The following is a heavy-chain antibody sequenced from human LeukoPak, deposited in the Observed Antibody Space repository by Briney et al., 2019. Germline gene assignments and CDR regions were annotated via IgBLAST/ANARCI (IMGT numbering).Heavy chain of an antibody. J-gene: IGHJ2*01. CDR1: GFTFRSYD. CDR3: ARAAYSSTWYSRYFDL. V-gene: IGHV3-13*01. Sequence: HPGGSLRLSCAASGFTFRSYDMHWVRQATGKDLEWVSGIGTAGEIYYPGSVKGRFTISRENAKNSLYLQMNSLRAGDTAVYYCARAAYSSTWYSRYFDLWGRGTLVTVSS. CDR2: IGTAGEI. D-gene: IGHD6-13*01.